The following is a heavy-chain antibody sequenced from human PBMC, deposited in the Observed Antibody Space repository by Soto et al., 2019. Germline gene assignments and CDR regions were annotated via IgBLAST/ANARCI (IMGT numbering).Heavy chain of an antibody. J-gene: IGHJ4*02. V-gene: IGHV3-30-3*01. CDR3: AQLKSQLDY. CDR1: GFTFSSYA. D-gene: IGHD2-2*01. CDR2: ISYDGSNK. Sequence: SLRLSCAASGFTFSSYAMHWVRQAPGKGLEWVAVISYDGSNKYYADSVKGRFTISRDNSKNTLYLQMNSLRAEDTAVYYCAQLKSQLDYWGQGTLVTVSS.